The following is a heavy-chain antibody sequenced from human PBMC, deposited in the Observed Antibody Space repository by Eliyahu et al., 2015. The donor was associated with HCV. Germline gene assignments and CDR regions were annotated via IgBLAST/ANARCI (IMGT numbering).Heavy chain of an antibody. J-gene: IGHJ5*02. CDR1: GGSIXTYX. D-gene: IGHD6-19*01. Sequence: QVQLQESGPGLVQPSETLSLTCTVSGGSIXTYXWSWIRQPPGKGLEWIGYIHYSGSTNYTPSLKSRVTISVDTSKNQFSLKLSSVTAADTAAYYCASGGGGTAVAGTGGWFEPWGQGTLVTVSS. CDR2: IHYSGST. CDR3: ASGGGGTAVAGTGGWFEP. V-gene: IGHV4-59*01.